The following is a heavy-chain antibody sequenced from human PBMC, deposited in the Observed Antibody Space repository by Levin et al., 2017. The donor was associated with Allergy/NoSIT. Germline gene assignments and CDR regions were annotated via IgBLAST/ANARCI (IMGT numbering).Heavy chain of an antibody. CDR3: ARGILYSSSWYGYSGYFDY. D-gene: IGHD6-13*01. V-gene: IGHV4-59*01. CDR1: GGSISSYY. Sequence: PSETLSLTCTVSGGSISSYYWSWIRQPPGKGLEWIGYIYYSGSTNYNPSLKSRVTISVDTSKNQFSLKLSSVTAADTAVYYCARGILYSSSWYGYSGYFDYWGQGTLVTVSS. CDR2: IYYSGST. J-gene: IGHJ4*02.